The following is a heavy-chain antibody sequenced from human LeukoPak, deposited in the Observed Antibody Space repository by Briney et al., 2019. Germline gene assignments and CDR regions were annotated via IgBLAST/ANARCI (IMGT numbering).Heavy chain of an antibody. CDR3: ASTGGSYPPYFDY. D-gene: IGHD1-26*01. J-gene: IGHJ4*02. CDR2: IYHSGST. V-gene: IGHV4-59*12. Sequence: SETLSLTCTVSGGSISSYYWSWIRQPPGKGLEWIGEIYHSGSTNYNPSLKSRVTISVDKSKNQFSLKLSSVTAADTAVYYCASTGGSYPPYFDYWGQGTLVTVSS. CDR1: GGSISSYY.